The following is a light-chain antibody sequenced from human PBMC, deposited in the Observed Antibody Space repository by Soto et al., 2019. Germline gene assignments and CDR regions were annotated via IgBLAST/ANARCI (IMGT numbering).Light chain of an antibody. Sequence: QSVLTQPPSVSGAPGQRVTISCTGSSSNIGAGYDVHWYQQLPGTAPKLLIYGNSNRPSGVPDRFSGSKSDTSASLAITGRESEDEAAYCCQSYDSSRSGYVFGTGTKLTVL. CDR2: GNS. CDR1: SSNIGAGYD. CDR3: QSYDSSRSGYV. V-gene: IGLV1-40*01. J-gene: IGLJ1*01.